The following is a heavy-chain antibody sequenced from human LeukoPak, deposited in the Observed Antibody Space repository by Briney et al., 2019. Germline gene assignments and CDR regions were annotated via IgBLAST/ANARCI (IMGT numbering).Heavy chain of an antibody. Sequence: GGSLRLSCAASGFTFSTYAMHWVRQAPGKGLEWVAVISYDGRDKKYADSVKGRFFISRDNPKNTLYLQMDSLRSEDTAMYYCANDSGNFANYYFDHWGQGTLVTVSS. J-gene: IGHJ4*02. V-gene: IGHV3-30*18. CDR2: ISYDGRDK. CDR3: ANDSGNFANYYFDH. CDR1: GFTFSTYA. D-gene: IGHD1-26*01.